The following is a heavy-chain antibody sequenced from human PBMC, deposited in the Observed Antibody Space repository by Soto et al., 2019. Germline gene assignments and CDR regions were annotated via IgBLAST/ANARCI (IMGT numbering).Heavy chain of an antibody. CDR2: ISGTGGDT. CDR1: GITFSRYA. V-gene: IGHV3-23*01. D-gene: IGHD1-26*01. CDR3: VKAAVEIMVGIMYAFDI. J-gene: IGHJ3*02. Sequence: DVQLLESGGGLVQPGGSLRLSCADSGITFSRYAMSWVRQAPGKGLEWVSGISGTGGDTYFPDSVKGRFAVSRDNSKNTLYLHITSLRADDTAVYFRVKAAVEIMVGIMYAFDIWGQGTMVTVSS.